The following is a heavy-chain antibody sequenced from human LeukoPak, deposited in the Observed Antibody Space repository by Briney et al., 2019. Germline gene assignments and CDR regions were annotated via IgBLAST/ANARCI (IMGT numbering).Heavy chain of an antibody. J-gene: IGHJ4*02. CDR3: AKLGVRSSAGEDY. Sequence: GGSLRLSCAASGFDFSTYVMYWVRQAPGKGLEWVSAVYGNGDGISYADSVKGRFTISRDNPKNTLYLQMNSLRPEDTALYYCAKLGVRSSAGEDYWGQGTLVTVSS. D-gene: IGHD3-10*01. V-gene: IGHV3-23*01. CDR2: VYGNGDGI. CDR1: GFDFSTYV.